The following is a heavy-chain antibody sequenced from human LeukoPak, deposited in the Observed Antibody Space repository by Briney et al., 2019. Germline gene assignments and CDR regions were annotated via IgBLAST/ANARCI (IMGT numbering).Heavy chain of an antibody. CDR1: GGSISSSS. J-gene: IGHJ4*02. V-gene: IGHV3-30*09. CDR2: ISSDGNSK. Sequence: LSLTCTVSGGSISSSSYYWGWIRQPPGKGLEWVAVISSDGNSKNFALSVKGRFAISRDNSKNTLFLQMNNLRSEDTALYYCVSPTADYPFLYYFDSWGQGTLVTVSS. CDR3: VSPTADYPFLYYFDS. D-gene: IGHD5-12*01.